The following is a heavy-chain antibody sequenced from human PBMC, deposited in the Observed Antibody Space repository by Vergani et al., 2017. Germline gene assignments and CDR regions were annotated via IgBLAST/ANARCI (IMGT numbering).Heavy chain of an antibody. CDR1: GYTFTSYY. V-gene: IGHV1-46*01. J-gene: IGHJ5*02. CDR3: ARSIGYXAGATCRAYYFDH. Sequence: QVQLVQSGAEVKKPGASVKVSCKASGYTFTSYYIHWLRQAPGQAFEWMGILNPTTGHTTSAQKFMGRVDMTRDPSTDTSTRTVQMTLSSLRSEDTAVYYCARSIGYXAGATCRAYYFDHWGQGTRVTVSS. D-gene: IGHD2-21*01. CDR2: LNPTTGHT.